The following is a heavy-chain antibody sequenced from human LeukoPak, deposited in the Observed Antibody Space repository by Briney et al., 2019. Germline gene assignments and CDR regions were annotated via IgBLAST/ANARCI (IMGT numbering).Heavy chain of an antibody. CDR3: ARDRGGYSAFDM. Sequence: PGGSLRLSCAASGFTFSVYAIHWVRQAPGKGLEWVAVISNDGSNKYYADSVKGRFTISRDNSKNTLYLQVNSLRPEDTAVYYCARDRGGYSAFDMWGQRTMVTVSS. D-gene: IGHD3-22*01. CDR1: GFTFSVYA. CDR2: ISNDGSNK. J-gene: IGHJ3*02. V-gene: IGHV3-30-3*01.